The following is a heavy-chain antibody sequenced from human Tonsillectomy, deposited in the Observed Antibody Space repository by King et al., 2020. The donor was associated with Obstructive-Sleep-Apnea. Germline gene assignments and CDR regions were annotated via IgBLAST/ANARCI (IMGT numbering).Heavy chain of an antibody. CDR2: ISAFNGNK. J-gene: IGHJ4*02. CDR3: ARDIPYYDSSGYYSYYFDY. CDR1: DYTFTSYG. Sequence: VQLVESGAEVKKPGASVKVSCKASDYTFTSYGFSWVRQAPGQGLEWMGWISAFNGNKNYAQKLQGRVTMTTDKSKSTAYMELRSLRSDDTAVYYCARDIPYYDSSGYYSYYFDYWGQGTLVTVSS. D-gene: IGHD3-22*01. V-gene: IGHV1-18*01.